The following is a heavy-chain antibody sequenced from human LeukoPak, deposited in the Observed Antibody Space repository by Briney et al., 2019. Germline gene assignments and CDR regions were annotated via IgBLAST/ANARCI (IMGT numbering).Heavy chain of an antibody. V-gene: IGHV3-7*01. CDR1: GFTFSGYW. Sequence: GGSLRLSCAASGFTFSGYWMSWVRQAPGKGLEWVANINKDGSERYNVDSVKGRYTISRDNANKSLYLQMNSLRAEDTSVYYCARESKGRSKIDYWGQGTLVTVSS. CDR3: ARESKGRSKIDY. D-gene: IGHD4-17*01. CDR2: INKDGSER. J-gene: IGHJ4*02.